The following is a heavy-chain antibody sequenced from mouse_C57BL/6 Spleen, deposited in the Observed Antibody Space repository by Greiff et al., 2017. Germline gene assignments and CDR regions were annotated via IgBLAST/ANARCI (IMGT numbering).Heavy chain of an antibody. CDR3: ARSGYYGRRSAWFAD. D-gene: IGHD1-1*01. J-gene: IGHJ3*01. CDR1: GYAFSSYW. V-gene: IGHV1-82*01. CDR2: IYPGDGDT. Sequence: VQLQQSGPELVKPGASVKISCKASGYAFSSYWMNWVKQRPGQGLEWIGRIYPGDGDTNYNGKFQGKATLTADKSSSTAYMQLSSLTSEDSAVYYWARSGYYGRRSAWFADWGQGTLVTVSA.